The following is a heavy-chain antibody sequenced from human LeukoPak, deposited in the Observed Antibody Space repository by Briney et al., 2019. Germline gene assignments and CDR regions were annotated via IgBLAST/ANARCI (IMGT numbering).Heavy chain of an antibody. Sequence: SVKVSCKASGGTFSSYAISWVRQAPGQGLEWMGGIIPIFGTANYAQKFQGRVTITADESTSTAYMELSSLRSEDTAVYYCARGQVRGYSGYAEFDYWGQGTLVSVSS. CDR2: IIPIFGTA. J-gene: IGHJ4*02. CDR3: ARGQVRGYSGYAEFDY. V-gene: IGHV1-69*13. D-gene: IGHD5-12*01. CDR1: GGTFSSYA.